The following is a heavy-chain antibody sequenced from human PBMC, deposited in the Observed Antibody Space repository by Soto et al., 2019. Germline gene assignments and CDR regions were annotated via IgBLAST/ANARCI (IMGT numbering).Heavy chain of an antibody. D-gene: IGHD3-10*01. CDR3: AKSPVRVLCFGELRRPEKSSDS. J-gene: IGHJ5*01. CDR2: ISGSGGST. Sequence: PGGSLRLSCAASGFTFSSYAMSWVRQAPGKGLEWVSAISGSGGSTYYADSVKGRFTISRDNSKNTLYLQMNSLRAEDTAVYYCAKSPVRVLCFGELRRPEKSSDSWGQGTLVTVSS. V-gene: IGHV3-23*01. CDR1: GFTFSSYA.